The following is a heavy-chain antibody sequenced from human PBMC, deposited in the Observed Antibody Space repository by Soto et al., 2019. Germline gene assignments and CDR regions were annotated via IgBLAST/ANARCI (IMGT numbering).Heavy chain of an antibody. J-gene: IGHJ1*01. CDR3: AGFGEMATISGWDFHH. CDR2: IYYSGST. CDR1: GGSIVSVGYY. Sequence: VVGGSIVSVGYYRIWNRQHPGKGLEWIGYIYYSGSTYYNPSLKSRVTISVDTSKNQFSLKLSSVTAADTAVYFCAGFGEMATISGWDFHHWGQGTLVSLPS. V-gene: IGHV4-31*02. D-gene: IGHD3-10*01.